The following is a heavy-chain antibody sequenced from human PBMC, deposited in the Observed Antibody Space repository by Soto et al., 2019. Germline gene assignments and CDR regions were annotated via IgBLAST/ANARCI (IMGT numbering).Heavy chain of an antibody. D-gene: IGHD2-21*01. CDR1: GFPFSSYA. CDR2: ISGSGGST. Sequence: EVQLLESGGGLVQPGGSLRLSCAASGFPFSSYAMSWVRQAPGKGLEGVSPISGSGGSTYYADSVKGRFTISRDKSKNPLYLQMNSLRAEDTAVYYCAKGFRSLLAYCGGDCYNDYWGQGTLVTVSS. J-gene: IGHJ4*02. CDR3: AKGFRSLLAYCGGDCYNDY. V-gene: IGHV3-23*01.